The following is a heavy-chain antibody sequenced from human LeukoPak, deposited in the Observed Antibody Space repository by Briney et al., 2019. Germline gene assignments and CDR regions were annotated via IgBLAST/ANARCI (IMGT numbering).Heavy chain of an antibody. V-gene: IGHV4-34*01. CDR2: INHSGST. D-gene: IGHD3-22*01. J-gene: IGHJ2*01. Sequence: SETLSLTCAVYGGSFSGYYWSWIRQPPGKGLEWIGEINHSGSTNYNPSLKSRVTISVDTSKNQFSLKLSSVTAADTAVYYRARGPYDSSGYYYEGYWYFDLWGRGTLVTVSS. CDR1: GGSFSGYY. CDR3: ARGPYDSSGYYYEGYWYFDL.